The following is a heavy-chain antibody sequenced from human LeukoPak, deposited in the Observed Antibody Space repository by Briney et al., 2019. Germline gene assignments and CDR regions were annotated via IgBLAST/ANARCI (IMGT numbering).Heavy chain of an antibody. V-gene: IGHV3-48*02. D-gene: IGHD3-22*01. Sequence: PGRSLRLSCAASGFTFSSYAMSWVRQAPGKGLDWVSYISSSSSTIYYADSVKGRFTISRDNAKNSLYLQMNSLRDEDTAVYYCAREAPYDSSGYAYWGQGTLVTVSS. J-gene: IGHJ4*02. CDR3: AREAPYDSSGYAY. CDR2: ISSSSSTI. CDR1: GFTFSSYA.